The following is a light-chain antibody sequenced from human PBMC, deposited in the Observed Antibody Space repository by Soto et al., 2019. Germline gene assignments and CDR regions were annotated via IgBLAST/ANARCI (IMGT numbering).Light chain of an antibody. J-gene: IGLJ3*02. V-gene: IGLV2-14*01. CDR2: QVS. CDR1: GSDVGRYNY. CDR3: TSYTTSSTWV. Sequence: QSALTQPAFVSGSRGQSITISCTGTGSDVGRYNYVSWYQQYPGKVPKLMIYQVSNRPSGVSIRFSGSKSGDTASLTISGLQAEDEADYYCTSYTTSSTWVFGGGTKVTAL.